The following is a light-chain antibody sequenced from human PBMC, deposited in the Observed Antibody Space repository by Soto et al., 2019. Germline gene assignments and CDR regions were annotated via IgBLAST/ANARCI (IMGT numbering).Light chain of an antibody. J-gene: IGLJ2*01. CDR3: SPYAGTYPYVA. Sequence: QSALTQPRSVSGSPGQSVTISCTGSSSDVGGYKYVSWYQQHPGKAPKLMIYDVTKRPSGVPDRFSGSKSGNTASLTISGLQDEDEGDYYCSPYAGTYPYVAFGGGTKQTLL. V-gene: IGLV2-11*01. CDR2: DVT. CDR1: SSDVGGYKY.